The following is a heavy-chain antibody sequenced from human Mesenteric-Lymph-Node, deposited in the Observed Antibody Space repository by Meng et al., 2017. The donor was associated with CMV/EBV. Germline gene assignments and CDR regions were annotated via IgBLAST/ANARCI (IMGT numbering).Heavy chain of an antibody. CDR3: ARHQRWLKSEGGFNY. V-gene: IGHV4-34*01. J-gene: IGHJ4*02. D-gene: IGHD4-23*01. Sequence: QGHSKQWGPGLLKPPETLSLTCAVYGGSFSGYYGSWIRQPPGKGLEWIGEINHSGSTNYNPSLKSRVTISVDTSKNQFFLKLSSVTAADTAVYYCARHQRWLKSEGGFNYWGQGTLVTVSS. CDR2: INHSGST. CDR1: GGSFSGYY.